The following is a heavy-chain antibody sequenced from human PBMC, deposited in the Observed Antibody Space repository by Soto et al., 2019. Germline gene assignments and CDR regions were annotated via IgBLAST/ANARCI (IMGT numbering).Heavy chain of an antibody. CDR3: ASSNWESNMVSDY. J-gene: IGHJ4*02. Sequence: EVQLVESGGGLVKPGGSLRLSCAASGFTFSSYNMNWVRQSPGKGLEWVSSITSSSSYIYYADSVKGRFTISRDDAKKSLYLQMNSLRAEDTAVYYCASSNWESNMVSDYWGQGTLVTVSS. D-gene: IGHD4-4*01. CDR1: GFTFSSYN. V-gene: IGHV3-21*01. CDR2: ITSSSSYI.